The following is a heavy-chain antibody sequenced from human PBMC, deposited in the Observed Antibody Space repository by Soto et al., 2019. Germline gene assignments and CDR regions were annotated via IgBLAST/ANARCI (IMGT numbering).Heavy chain of an antibody. CDR2: IIPIFGTA. CDR1: GGTFSSYA. Sequence: GASVKVSCKASGGTFSSYAISWVRQAPGQGLEWMGGIIPIFGTANYAQKFQGRVTITADESTSTAYMELSSLRSEDTAVYYCAREGELRMGGYFDYWGQGTLVTVSS. V-gene: IGHV1-69*13. CDR3: AREGELRMGGYFDY. D-gene: IGHD3-16*01. J-gene: IGHJ4*02.